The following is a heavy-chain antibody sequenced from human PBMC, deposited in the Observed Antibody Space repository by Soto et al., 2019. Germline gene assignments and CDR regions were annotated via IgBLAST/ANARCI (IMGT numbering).Heavy chain of an antibody. Sequence: SETLSLTCAVYGGSFSGYYWSWIRQPPGKGLEWIGEINHSGSTNYNPSLKSRVTISVDTSKNQFSLKLSSVTAADTAVYYCARDILSSGYEGYWGQGTLVTVSS. D-gene: IGHD5-12*01. V-gene: IGHV4-34*01. CDR3: ARDILSSGYEGY. CDR1: GGSFSGYY. J-gene: IGHJ4*02. CDR2: INHSGST.